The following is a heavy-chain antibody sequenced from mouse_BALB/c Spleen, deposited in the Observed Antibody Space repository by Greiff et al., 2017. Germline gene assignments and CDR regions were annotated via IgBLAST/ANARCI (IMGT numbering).Heavy chain of an antibody. CDR1: GYTFTSYW. V-gene: IGHV1-87*01. J-gene: IGHJ4*01. CDR3: AREDRYDLYAMDY. CDR2: IYPGDGDT. D-gene: IGHD2-14*01. Sequence: QVQLKESGAELARPGASVKLSCKASGYTFTSYWMQWVKQRPGQGLEWIGAIYPGDGDTRYTQKFKGKATLTADKSSSTAYMQLSSLASEDSAVYYCAREDRYDLYAMDYWGQGTSVTVSS.